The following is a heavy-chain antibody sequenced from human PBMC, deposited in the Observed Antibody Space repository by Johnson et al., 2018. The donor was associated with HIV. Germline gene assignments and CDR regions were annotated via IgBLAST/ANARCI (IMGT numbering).Heavy chain of an antibody. D-gene: IGHD6-19*01. CDR3: VSSGCQRCAFDI. J-gene: IGHJ3*02. CDR2: ISWNSGSI. CDR1: GFTFDDYA. V-gene: IGHV3-9*01. Sequence: VQLVESGGGLVQPGRSLRLSCAASGFTFDDYAMHWVRQAPGKGLEWVSGISWNSGSIGYADSVKGRFTISRDNAKNTLYVQMNSLKAEDTAVYYCVSSGCQRCAFDIWGQGTMVTVSS.